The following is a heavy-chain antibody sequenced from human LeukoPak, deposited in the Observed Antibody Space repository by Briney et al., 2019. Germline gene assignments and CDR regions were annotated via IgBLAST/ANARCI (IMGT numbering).Heavy chain of an antibody. D-gene: IGHD5-18*01. J-gene: IGHJ4*02. V-gene: IGHV4-61*02. Sequence: PSQTLSLTCTVSGGSISSGSYYWSWIRQPAWKGLEWIGRIYTSGSTNYNPSLKSRVTISVDTSKNQFSLKLSSVTAADTAVYYCASSGYSYGPYYFDYWGQGTLVTVSS. CDR3: ASSGYSYGPYYFDY. CDR2: IYTSGST. CDR1: GGSISSGSYY.